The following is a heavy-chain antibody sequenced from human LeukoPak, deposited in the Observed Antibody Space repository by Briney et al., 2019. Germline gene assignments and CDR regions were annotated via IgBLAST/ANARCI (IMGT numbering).Heavy chain of an antibody. Sequence: SETLSLTCTVSGGSISSYYWSRIRQPAGRGLEWIGRIYTSGSTNYNPSLKSRVTMSVDTSKNQFSLKLSSVTAADTAVYYCARGMTAADRGFYYYGMDVWGQGTTVTVSS. CDR2: IYTSGST. CDR1: GGSISSYY. CDR3: ARGMTAADRGFYYYGMDV. J-gene: IGHJ6*02. D-gene: IGHD6-13*01. V-gene: IGHV4-4*07.